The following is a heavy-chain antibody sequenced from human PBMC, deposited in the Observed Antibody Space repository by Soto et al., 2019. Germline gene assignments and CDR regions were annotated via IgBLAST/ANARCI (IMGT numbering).Heavy chain of an antibody. V-gene: IGHV3-48*01. Sequence: EVQLVESGGGLVQPGGSLRLSCAASGFTFSSYSMNWVRQAPGKGLEWVSYISSSSSTIYYADSVKGRFTISRDNAKNSLYLQMNSLRAEDTAVYYCARDPQTKHCYYYYYMDVWGKGTTVTVSS. J-gene: IGHJ6*03. CDR1: GFTFSSYS. CDR3: ARDPQTKHCYYYYYMDV. CDR2: ISSSSSTI.